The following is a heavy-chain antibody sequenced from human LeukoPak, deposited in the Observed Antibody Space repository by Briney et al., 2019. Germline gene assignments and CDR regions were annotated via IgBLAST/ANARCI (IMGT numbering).Heavy chain of an antibody. CDR1: GGSISSYY. Sequence: SETLSLTFTVSGGSISSYYWSWIRQPPGKGLEWIGYIYYSGSTNYNPSLKSRVTISVDTSKNQFSLKLSSVTAADTAVYYCARGSGYSSGWYPIVDYWGQGTLVTVSS. CDR3: ARGSGYSSGWYPIVDY. CDR2: IYYSGST. V-gene: IGHV4-59*01. J-gene: IGHJ4*02. D-gene: IGHD6-19*01.